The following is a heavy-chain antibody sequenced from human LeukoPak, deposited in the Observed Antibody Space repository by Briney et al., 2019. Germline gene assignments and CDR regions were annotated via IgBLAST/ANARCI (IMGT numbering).Heavy chain of an antibody. CDR3: ARKTIAGADDY. Sequence: SETLSLTCTVSGGSISSYYWSWIRQPPGKGLEWIGTIYYSGSTYYNPSLKSRVTISVDTSKNQFSLKVRSVTAADTAVYYCARKTIAGADDYWGQGTLVTVSS. D-gene: IGHD6-13*01. V-gene: IGHV4-59*04. CDR2: IYYSGST. CDR1: GGSISSYY. J-gene: IGHJ4*02.